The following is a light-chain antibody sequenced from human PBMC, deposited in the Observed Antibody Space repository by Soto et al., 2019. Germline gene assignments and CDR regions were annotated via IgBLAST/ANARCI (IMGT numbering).Light chain of an antibody. CDR1: QSVLHSSNNKNY. CDR2: WAS. Sequence: DIVMTQSPDSLAVSLGERATINCKSSQSVLHSSNNKNYLAWFQQKPGQPPKLLIYWASTRESGVPDRFSGSGSGTDFTLTITSLQAEDVAVYYCQQYYNTPLTFGRGTKLEI. V-gene: IGKV4-1*01. J-gene: IGKJ2*01. CDR3: QQYYNTPLT.